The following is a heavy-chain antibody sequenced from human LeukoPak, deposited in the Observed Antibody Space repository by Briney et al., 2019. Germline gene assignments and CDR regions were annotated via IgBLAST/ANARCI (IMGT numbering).Heavy chain of an antibody. V-gene: IGHV4-39*01. CDR2: IYYSGST. D-gene: IGHD3-22*01. J-gene: IGHJ4*02. CDR1: GGSISSSYYY. Sequence: PSETLSLTCTVSGGSISSSYYYWGWIRQPPGKGLEWIGSIYYSGSTYYNPSLKSRVTISVDTSKNQFSLKLTSVTAADTAVFYCARHMFRGYNGYFDYWGQGTLVTVSS. CDR3: ARHMFRGYNGYFDY.